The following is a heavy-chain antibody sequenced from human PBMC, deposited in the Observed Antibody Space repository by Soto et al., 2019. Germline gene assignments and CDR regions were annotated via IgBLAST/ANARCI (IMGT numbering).Heavy chain of an antibody. J-gene: IGHJ6*02. D-gene: IGHD3-10*01. Sequence: GGSLRLSCAASGFTFSSYGMHWVRQAPGKGLEWLAVISYDGSNKYYADSVKGRFTISRDNSKNTLYLQMNSLRAEDTAVYYCAKDVITMVRGVIYYYYGMDVWGQGTTVTVLL. V-gene: IGHV3-30*18. CDR3: AKDVITMVRGVIYYYYGMDV. CDR2: ISYDGSNK. CDR1: GFTFSSYG.